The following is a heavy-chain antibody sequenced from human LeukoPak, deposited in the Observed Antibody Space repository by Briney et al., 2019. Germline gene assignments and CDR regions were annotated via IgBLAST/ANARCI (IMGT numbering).Heavy chain of an antibody. Sequence: GRSLRLSCAASGFTFSSYGMHWVRQAPGKGLEWVAVMWFDGSNKYYADSVKGRFTISRDNSKNTLYLQMNSLRAEDTAVYYCARYCSSTSCYLQNWFDPWGQGTLVTVSS. V-gene: IGHV3-33*01. CDR2: MWFDGSNK. J-gene: IGHJ5*02. CDR3: ARYCSSTSCYLQNWFDP. D-gene: IGHD2-2*01. CDR1: GFTFSSYG.